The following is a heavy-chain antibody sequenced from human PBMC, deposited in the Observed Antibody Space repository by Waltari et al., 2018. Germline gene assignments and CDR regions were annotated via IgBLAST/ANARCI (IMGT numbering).Heavy chain of an antibody. CDR3: ATLSDSSGYWEGGDY. D-gene: IGHD3-22*01. V-gene: IGHV1-24*01. CDR2: FDPEDGET. CDR1: GPTPTELS. Sequence: QVQLVQSGAEVKKPEASVKVSCQVSGPTPTELSMHWVRPAPGKGLEWMGGFDPEDGETIYEQKFQGRVTMTEDTSTDTAYMELSSLRSEDTAVYYCATLSDSSGYWEGGDYWGQGTLVTVSS. J-gene: IGHJ4*02.